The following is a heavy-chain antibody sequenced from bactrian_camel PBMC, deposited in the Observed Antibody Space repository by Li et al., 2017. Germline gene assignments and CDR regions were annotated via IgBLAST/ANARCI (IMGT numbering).Heavy chain of an antibody. D-gene: IGHD4*01. Sequence: HVQLVESGGGSVQTGGSLRLSCVVSGHSRGSNCVGWYRLPPGRAPAEREGIAAIRRSGGETWYAGSVKGRFTISQDTAQNTLNLQMDSLKVEDTAMYYCAYGVYGDNWNRWYSVSTYEYWGQGTQVTVSS. CDR2: IRRSGGET. CDR1: GHSRGSNC. CDR3: AYGVYGDNWNRWYSVSTYEY. J-gene: IGHJ4*01. V-gene: IGHV3S55*01.